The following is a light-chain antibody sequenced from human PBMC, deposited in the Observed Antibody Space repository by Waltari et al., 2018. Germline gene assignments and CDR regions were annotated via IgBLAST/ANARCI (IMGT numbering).Light chain of an antibody. CDR1: QVINKE. J-gene: IGKJ1*01. Sequence: DIQMNQSPSSLSASVGDSVTVTCRASQVINKELSWYQQKPGRAPTLLIYAASSLQTGVSSRFSGSGSGPDFTLTISSLQPEDVATYYCQQDYSTPWTFGQGTKVEI. CDR3: QQDYSTPWT. CDR2: AAS. V-gene: IGKV1-27*01.